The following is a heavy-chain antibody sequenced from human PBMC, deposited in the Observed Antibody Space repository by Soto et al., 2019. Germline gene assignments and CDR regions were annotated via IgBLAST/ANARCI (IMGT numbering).Heavy chain of an antibody. V-gene: IGHV4-39*01. CDR3: ARHRYCSGCSCYTNPRYYYYYYHMDV. J-gene: IGHJ6*03. D-gene: IGHD2-15*01. Sequence: SATLSLNCTVSGGSISSSSYYWGWIRQPPGKGLAWIGSIYYSGGTYYNPSLKSRVTISVDTSKNQFSLKLSSVTAADTAVYYCARHRYCSGCSCYTNPRYYYYYYHMDVWGKGTTVT. CDR1: GGSISSSSYY. CDR2: IYYSGGT.